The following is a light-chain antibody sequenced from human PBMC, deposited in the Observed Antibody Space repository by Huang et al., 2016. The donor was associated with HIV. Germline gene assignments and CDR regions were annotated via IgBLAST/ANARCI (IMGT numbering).Light chain of an antibody. CDR2: GSS. Sequence: ETLMTQSPSTLSVSPGESATLSCRASQSVFKNLAWYQQKPGQAPKLLIYGSSTRAACIPARFSGSGSGTDFTLTISSLQSEDFAVYYCQQYNTSPRTFGQGTKVEV. J-gene: IGKJ1*01. V-gene: IGKV3-15*01. CDR3: QQYNTSPRT. CDR1: QSVFKN.